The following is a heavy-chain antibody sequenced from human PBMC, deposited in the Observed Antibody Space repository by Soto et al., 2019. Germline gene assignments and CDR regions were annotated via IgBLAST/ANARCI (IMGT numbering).Heavy chain of an antibody. V-gene: IGHV4-30-4*01. D-gene: IGHD2-15*01. CDR1: GGSISSGDYY. CDR3: AASTYFSGGSCYSGFNWFDT. CDR2: FYYSGST. J-gene: IGHJ5*02. Sequence: PSETLSLTCTVSGGSISSGDYYWTWIRQPPGKGLEWIGYFYYSGSTSYNPSLKSRVTISVDTSKNQFSLKLSSVTAADTAVYYCAASTYFSGGSCYSGFNWFDTWGQGTLVTVS.